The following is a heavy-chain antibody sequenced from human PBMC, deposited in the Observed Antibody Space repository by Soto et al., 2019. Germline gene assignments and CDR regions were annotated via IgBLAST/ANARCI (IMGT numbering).Heavy chain of an antibody. D-gene: IGHD3-22*01. CDR1: GFTFSSYA. V-gene: IGHV3-23*01. Sequence: EVQLLESGGGLVQPGGSLRLSCAASGFTFSSYAMSWVRQAPGKGLEWVSAISGSGGSTYYADSVKGRFTISRDNSKNTLYLQMNSLRAEDTAVYYCAKITMMLVVNVGHFDYWGQGTLVTVSS. J-gene: IGHJ4*02. CDR3: AKITMMLVVNVGHFDY. CDR2: ISGSGGST.